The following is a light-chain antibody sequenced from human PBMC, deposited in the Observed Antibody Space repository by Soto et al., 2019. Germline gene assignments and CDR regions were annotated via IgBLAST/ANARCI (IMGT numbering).Light chain of an antibody. CDR3: QQYNNWPWT. Sequence: EIVMTQSPATLSVSPGERATLSCRASQSISSNLAWYQKKPGQAPRLLIYGASTRDTGIPARFSGSGSGTEFNLTISSLQSEDFAVYYCQQYNNWPWTFGQGTKVEIK. CDR2: GAS. J-gene: IGKJ1*01. V-gene: IGKV3-15*01. CDR1: QSISSN.